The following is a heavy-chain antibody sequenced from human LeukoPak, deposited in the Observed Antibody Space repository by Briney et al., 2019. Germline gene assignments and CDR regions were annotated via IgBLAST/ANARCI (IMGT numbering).Heavy chain of an antibody. CDR2: IYTSGST. Sequence: SETLSLTCTVSGGSISSYYWSWIRQPAGKGLEWIGRIYTSGSTNYNPSLKSRVTMSVDTSKNQFSLKLSSVTAADTAVYYCARHAGVMVRGHPYYMDVWGKGTTVTVSS. J-gene: IGHJ6*03. V-gene: IGHV4-4*07. CDR1: GGSISSYY. CDR3: ARHAGVMVRGHPYYMDV. D-gene: IGHD3-10*01.